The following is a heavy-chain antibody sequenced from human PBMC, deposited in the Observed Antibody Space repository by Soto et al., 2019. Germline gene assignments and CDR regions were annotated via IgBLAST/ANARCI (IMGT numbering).Heavy chain of an antibody. CDR1: GFTFSDYY. CDR3: AADRGGYGYFDY. Sequence: QVRLVEYGGGLVRPGGSLRLSCAASGFTFSDYYMTWIRRAPGMGLEWLSHVTDSGSSAYCTDSVKGRFTISRDNARNSLFLQMNTLKAADSGVYYCAADRGGYGYFDYWGQGILVTVSS. J-gene: IGHJ4*02. D-gene: IGHD1-26*01. CDR2: VTDSGSSA. V-gene: IGHV3-11*01.